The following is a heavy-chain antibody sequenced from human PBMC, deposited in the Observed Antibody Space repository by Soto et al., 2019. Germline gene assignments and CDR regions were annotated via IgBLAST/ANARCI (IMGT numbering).Heavy chain of an antibody. J-gene: IGHJ6*02. CDR3: ARDNDRPQLGGNYYYILDV. Sequence: QVQLEQSGAEVKKPGSSVKVSCKASGGTFRTAAVRWVRQAPGQGLEWMGGIMPVFRTPDYAQKFHGRVTITADDSTSTAYMELSGLRSDDTPVYYCARDNDRPQLGGNYYYILDVWGQGTTITVSS. V-gene: IGHV1-69*12. CDR2: IMPVFRTP. D-gene: IGHD2-8*01. CDR1: GGTFRTAA.